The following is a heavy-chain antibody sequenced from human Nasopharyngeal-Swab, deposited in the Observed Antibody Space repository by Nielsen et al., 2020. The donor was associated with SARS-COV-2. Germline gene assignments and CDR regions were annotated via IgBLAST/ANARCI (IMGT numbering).Heavy chain of an antibody. CDR2: INQDGSQK. D-gene: IGHD6-13*01. Sequence: GGSLRLSCAASGFTFSRSWMAWVRQAPGKGLEWVANINQDGSQKYYVDSVKGRFTISRDNFKNTLYLQMNSLRVEDTAVYYCARERAAAANWFDPWGQGTLVTVSS. CDR3: ARERAAAANWFDP. V-gene: IGHV3-7*03. J-gene: IGHJ5*02. CDR1: GFTFSRSW.